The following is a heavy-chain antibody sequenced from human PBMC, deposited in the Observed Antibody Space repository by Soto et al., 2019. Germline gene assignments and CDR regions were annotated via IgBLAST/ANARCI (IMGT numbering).Heavy chain of an antibody. CDR1: GYTFTGHY. V-gene: IGHV1-2*02. CDR2: INPNSGGT. D-gene: IGHD3-22*01. J-gene: IGHJ4*02. Sequence: QVQLVQSGAEVKKPGASVKVSCKASGYTFTGHYIHWVRQAPGQGLEWMGWINPNSGGTIYAQRFQGRVTMTRNTSIDTVYMELSRPGSDDTAVYYCASVLKPYHYDSTAYRAPVDYWGQGTVVTVSS. CDR3: ASVLKPYHYDSTAYRAPVDY.